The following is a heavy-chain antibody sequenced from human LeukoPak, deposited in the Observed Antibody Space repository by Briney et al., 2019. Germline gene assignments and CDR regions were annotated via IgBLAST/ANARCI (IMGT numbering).Heavy chain of an antibody. Sequence: SETLSLTCAVYGGSFSGYYWSWIRQPAGEGLEWIGRIYTSGSTNYNPSLKSRVTMSVDTSKNQFSLKLSSVTAADTAVYYCARTPYYYYYMDVWGKGTTVTVSS. J-gene: IGHJ6*03. CDR1: GGSFSGYY. D-gene: IGHD2-15*01. V-gene: IGHV4-59*10. CDR3: ARTPYYYYYMDV. CDR2: IYTSGST.